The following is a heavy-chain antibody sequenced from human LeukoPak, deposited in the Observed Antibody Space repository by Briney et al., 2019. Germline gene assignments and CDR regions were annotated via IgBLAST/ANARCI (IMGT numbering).Heavy chain of an antibody. CDR1: GGTFSSYA. CDR3: ARNRPGYTAMVFGLDY. J-gene: IGHJ4*01. V-gene: IGHV1-69*13. CDR2: IIPIFGTA. D-gene: IGHD5-18*01. Sequence: GASVKVSCKASGGTFSSYAISWVRQAPGQGLEWMGGIIPIFGTANYAQKFQGRVAITADESTSTAYMELSSLRSEDTAVYYCARNRPGYTAMVFGLDYWGQGTLVTVSS.